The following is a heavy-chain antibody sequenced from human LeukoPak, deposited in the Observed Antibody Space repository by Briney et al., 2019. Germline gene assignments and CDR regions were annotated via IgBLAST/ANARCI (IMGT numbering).Heavy chain of an antibody. CDR3: ARGTYYYDSSGYILDY. CDR1: GFTFDDYG. D-gene: IGHD3-22*01. V-gene: IGHV3-20*01. J-gene: IGHJ4*02. Sequence: GGSLRLSCAASGFTFDDYGMSWVRQAPGKGLEWVSGINWNSGSTGYADSVKGRFTISRDNAKNSLYLQMNSLRAEDTALYRCARGTYYYDSSGYILDYWGQGTLVTVSS. CDR2: INWNSGST.